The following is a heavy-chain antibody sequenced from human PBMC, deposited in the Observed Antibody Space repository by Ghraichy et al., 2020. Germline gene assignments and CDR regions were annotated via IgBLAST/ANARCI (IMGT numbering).Heavy chain of an antibody. D-gene: IGHD1-26*01. V-gene: IGHV3-30*02. Sequence: GESLNISCAASGFTFSTYGMYWVRQAPGKGLEWVALISYDGSNKNYVDSVTGRFTISRDNSKNMVYLQMNSLRTEDTAVYYSTKDRGPSGTTIFDYWGQGTLVAVSS. CDR1: GFTFSTYG. J-gene: IGHJ4*02. CDR3: TKDRGPSGTTIFDY. CDR2: ISYDGSNK.